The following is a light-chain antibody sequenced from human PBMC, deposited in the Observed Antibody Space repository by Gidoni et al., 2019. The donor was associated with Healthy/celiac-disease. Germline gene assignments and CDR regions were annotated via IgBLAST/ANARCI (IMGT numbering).Light chain of an antibody. CDR2: AAS. CDR1: QRISSY. J-gene: IGKJ2*01. Sequence: DIQMTQSPSSLSASVGDRVTITCRASQRISSYLNWYQQKPGEAPQLLIYAASSFQSGVPSRFCGSGSGIDFILIISSLQPEDFATYYCHQSYSTPVYTFGQGIKLEIK. CDR3: HQSYSTPVYT. V-gene: IGKV1-39*01.